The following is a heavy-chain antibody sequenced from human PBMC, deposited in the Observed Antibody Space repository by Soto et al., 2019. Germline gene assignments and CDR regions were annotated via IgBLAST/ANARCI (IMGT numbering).Heavy chain of an antibody. CDR1: GGTFSSYT. J-gene: IGHJ5*02. D-gene: IGHD2-15*01. V-gene: IGHV1-69*04. Sequence: PVKVSCKASGGTFSSYTIIWVRQAPGQGLEWMGRIIPILGIANYAQKFQGRVTITADKSTSTAYMELSSLRSEDTAVYYCARDDCSGGSCYQDNWFDPWSQGTLVTVSS. CDR3: ARDDCSGGSCYQDNWFDP. CDR2: IIPILGIA.